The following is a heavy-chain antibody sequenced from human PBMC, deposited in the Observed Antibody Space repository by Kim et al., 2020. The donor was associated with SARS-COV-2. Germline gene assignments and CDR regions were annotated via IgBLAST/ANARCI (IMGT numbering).Heavy chain of an antibody. CDR1: GFTFRLYW. V-gene: IGHV3-74*01. CDR2: INGDGSIA. J-gene: IGHJ3*01. D-gene: IGHD1-1*01. Sequence: GGSLRLSCVGSSGFTFRLYWMVWVRQAPGKGLVWVSRINGDGSIAEYADSVRGRFTISRDNAKNTLYLEMNSLRDEDTAVYHCARGPISGEFSWRGDDV. CDR3: ARGPISGEFSWRGDDV.